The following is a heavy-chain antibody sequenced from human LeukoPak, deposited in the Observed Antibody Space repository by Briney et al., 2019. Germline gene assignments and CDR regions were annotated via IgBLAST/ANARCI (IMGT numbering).Heavy chain of an antibody. Sequence: ASVEVSCKASGYTFTGYYMHWVRQAPGQGLEWMGWISAYNGNTNYAQKLQGRVTMTTDTSTSTAYMELRSLRSDDTAVYYCARGGSRAHAFDIWGQGTMVTVSS. D-gene: IGHD6-19*01. CDR2: ISAYNGNT. CDR1: GYTFTGYY. CDR3: ARGGSRAHAFDI. J-gene: IGHJ3*02. V-gene: IGHV1-18*04.